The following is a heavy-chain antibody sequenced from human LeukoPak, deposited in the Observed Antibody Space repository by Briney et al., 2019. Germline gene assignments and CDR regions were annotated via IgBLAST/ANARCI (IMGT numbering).Heavy chain of an antibody. V-gene: IGHV3-21*01. CDR2: ISSSSSYI. CDR1: GFTFSSYS. CDR3: AREHPSGAFDI. Sequence: GGSLRLSCAASGFTFSSYSMNWVRQAPGKGLEWVSSISSSSSYIYYADSVKGRFTISRDNSKNTLYLQMNSLRAEDAAVYYCAREHPSGAFDIWGQGTMVTVSS. J-gene: IGHJ3*02.